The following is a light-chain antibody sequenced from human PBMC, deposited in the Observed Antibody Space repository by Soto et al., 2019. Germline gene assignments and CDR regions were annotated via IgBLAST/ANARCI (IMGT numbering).Light chain of an antibody. CDR1: QSVSSN. Sequence: EIVMTQSPATLSVSPGERATLSCRASQSVSSNLAWYQQKPGQAPRLLIYGASTRATGIPARFSGSGSGTEFTLTISSLQSEDFAVYYCQQYNNWPPLTFGRGTKVQMK. CDR2: GAS. V-gene: IGKV3-15*01. CDR3: QQYNNWPPLT. J-gene: IGKJ4*01.